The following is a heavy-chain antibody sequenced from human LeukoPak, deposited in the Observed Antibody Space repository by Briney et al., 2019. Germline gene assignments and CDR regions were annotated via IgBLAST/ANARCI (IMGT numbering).Heavy chain of an antibody. J-gene: IGHJ4*02. D-gene: IGHD7-27*01. CDR2: IYYSGST. Sequence: SETLSLTCAVSGYSISSGYYWGWIRQPPGKGLEWIGSIYYSGSTYYNPSLKSRVTISVDTSKNQFSLKLSSVTAADTAVYYCARHYPSNWGYFDYWGQGTLVTVSS. CDR3: ARHYPSNWGYFDY. CDR1: GYSISSGYY. V-gene: IGHV4-38-2*01.